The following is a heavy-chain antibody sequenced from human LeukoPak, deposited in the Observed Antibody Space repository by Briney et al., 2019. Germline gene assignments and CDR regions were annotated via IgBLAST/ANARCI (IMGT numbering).Heavy chain of an antibody. CDR2: IYYSGST. CDR1: GVSISSYY. V-gene: IGHV4-59*01. D-gene: IGHD1-26*01. J-gene: IGHJ4*02. Sequence: SETLSLTCTVSGVSISSYYWSWIRQPPGKGLEWIGYIYYSGSTNYNPSLKSRVTISVDTSKNQFSLKLSSVTAADTAVYYCARVLGGATHYLDYWAREPWSPSPQ. CDR3: ARVLGGATHYLDY.